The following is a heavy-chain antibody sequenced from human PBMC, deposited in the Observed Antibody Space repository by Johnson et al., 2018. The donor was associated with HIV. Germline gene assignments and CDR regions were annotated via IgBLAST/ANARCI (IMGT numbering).Heavy chain of an antibody. CDR2: ISGSGAST. V-gene: IGHV3-23*04. CDR3: AKDLSYPKTRAFDI. CDR1: GFTFSSYA. Sequence: MLLVESGGGVVQPGRSLRLSCAASGFTFSSYAMSWVRQAPGKGLEWVSAISGSGASTYYADSLKGRCTISRDNSKNTLYLQMNRLRAEDTALYYCAKDLSYPKTRAFDIWGQGTMVTVSS. D-gene: IGHD2/OR15-2a*01. J-gene: IGHJ3*02.